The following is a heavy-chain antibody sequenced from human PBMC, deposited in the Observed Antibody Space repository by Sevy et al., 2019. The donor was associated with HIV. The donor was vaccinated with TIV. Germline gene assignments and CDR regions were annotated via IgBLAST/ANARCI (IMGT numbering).Heavy chain of an antibody. Sequence: GSLRLSCAASGFTFSSYAIHWVRQAPGKGLEWVAVIWYDGSNKYYADSVKGRFTISRHNSKNTLHLQMKGLRAEETAVYYCVRDDNDFWSGYYASENYYYGMDVWGQGTSVTVSS. CDR2: IWYDGSNK. J-gene: IGHJ6*02. CDR3: VRDDNDFWSGYYASENYYYGMDV. V-gene: IGHV3-33*01. CDR1: GFTFSSYA. D-gene: IGHD3-3*01.